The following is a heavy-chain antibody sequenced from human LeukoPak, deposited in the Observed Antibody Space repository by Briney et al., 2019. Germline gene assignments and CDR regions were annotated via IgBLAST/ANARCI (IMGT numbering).Heavy chain of an antibody. CDR1: GFTFSTYW. CDR2: IKQDGSEK. Sequence: GGSLRLSCAASGFTFSTYWMSWVRQAPGKGLEWVANIKQDGSEKYYVDSVKGRFTISRDNAKNSLYLQMNTLRPEDTAVYYCARERQNKDFWSGGDYWGQGALVTVSS. V-gene: IGHV3-7*01. D-gene: IGHD3-3*01. CDR3: ARERQNKDFWSGGDY. J-gene: IGHJ4*02.